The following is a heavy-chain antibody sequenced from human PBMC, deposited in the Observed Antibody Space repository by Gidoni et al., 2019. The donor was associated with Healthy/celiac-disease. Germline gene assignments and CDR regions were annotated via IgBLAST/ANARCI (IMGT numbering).Heavy chain of an antibody. Sequence: QVQLVESGGGVVQPGRSLRLACAASGFTFSSYAMHWVRQAPGKGLEWVAVISYDGSNKYYADSVKGRFTISRDNSKNTLYLQMNSLRAEDTAVYYCARGLVGYCSSTSCHNWFDPWGQGTLVTVSS. CDR2: ISYDGSNK. V-gene: IGHV3-30*04. CDR3: ARGLVGYCSSTSCHNWFDP. CDR1: GFTFSSYA. D-gene: IGHD2-2*03. J-gene: IGHJ5*02.